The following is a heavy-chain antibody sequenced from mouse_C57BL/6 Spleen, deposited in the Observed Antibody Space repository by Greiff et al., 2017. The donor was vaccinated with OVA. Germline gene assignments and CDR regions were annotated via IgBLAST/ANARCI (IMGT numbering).Heavy chain of an antibody. Sequence: QVQLQQSGAELVRPGTSVKVSCKASGYAFTNYLIEWVKQRPGQGLEWIGVINPGSGGTNYNEKFKGKATLTADKSSSTAYMQLSSLTSEDSAVYFCARHDGYYRYFDVWGTGTTVTVSS. V-gene: IGHV1-54*01. CDR3: ARHDGYYRYFDV. CDR1: GYAFTNYL. J-gene: IGHJ1*03. CDR2: INPGSGGT. D-gene: IGHD2-3*01.